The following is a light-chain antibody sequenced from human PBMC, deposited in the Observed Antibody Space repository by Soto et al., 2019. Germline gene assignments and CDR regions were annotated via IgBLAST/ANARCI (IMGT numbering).Light chain of an antibody. CDR3: QQAHSIPIT. Sequence: DIQMTQSPSSLSAAVGDRVTIICRTIQSISFDLNWYQQRPGKAPKLLIYGASTLQSGVPSRFSGRGSGRDFTLTISTLQPEDFATYYCQQAHSIPITFGQGTRLEIK. V-gene: IGKV1-39*01. CDR1: QSISFD. J-gene: IGKJ5*01. CDR2: GAS.